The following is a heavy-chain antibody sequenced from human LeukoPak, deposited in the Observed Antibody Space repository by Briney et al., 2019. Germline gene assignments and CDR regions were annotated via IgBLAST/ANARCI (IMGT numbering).Heavy chain of an antibody. CDR1: GGSIISHY. Sequence: PSETLSLTCTVSGGSIISHYWSWIRQPPGKGLEWIGYVFNGGSTNYNPSLKSRVTMSVDTSRDQFSLRLTSVTAADTAIYYCATRPAGSTWYGVFDYWSQGTLVTVSS. J-gene: IGHJ4*02. V-gene: IGHV4-59*11. CDR3: ATRPAGSTWYGVFDY. D-gene: IGHD6-13*01. CDR2: VFNGGST.